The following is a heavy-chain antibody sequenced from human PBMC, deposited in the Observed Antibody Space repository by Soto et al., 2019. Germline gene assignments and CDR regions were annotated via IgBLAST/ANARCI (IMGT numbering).Heavy chain of an antibody. CDR1: GFTVSSNY. J-gene: IGHJ4*02. V-gene: IGHV3-66*01. CDR2: IYSGGST. Sequence: GGSLRLSCAASGFTVSSNYMSWVRQAPGKGLEWVSVIYSGGSTYYADSVKGRFTISRDNSKNTLYLQMNSLRAEDTAVYYCARSSPYEFWSGYYTFDYWGQGTLVTVSS. CDR3: ARSSPYEFWSGYYTFDY. D-gene: IGHD3-3*01.